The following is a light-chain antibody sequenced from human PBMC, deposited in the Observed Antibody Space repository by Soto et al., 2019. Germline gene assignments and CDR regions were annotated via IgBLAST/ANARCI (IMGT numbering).Light chain of an antibody. CDR2: GAS. J-gene: IGKJ1*01. Sequence: EIVLTQSPGTLSLSPGERATLSCRASQSVNSNYLAWYQRKPGPAPRLLLYGASNRATDIPYRLSASGSGTDFTLTSTRQEAEDVAVYYCQQYDSTPPTFGQGTKVEVK. CDR3: QQYDSTPPT. V-gene: IGKV3-20*01. CDR1: QSVNSNY.